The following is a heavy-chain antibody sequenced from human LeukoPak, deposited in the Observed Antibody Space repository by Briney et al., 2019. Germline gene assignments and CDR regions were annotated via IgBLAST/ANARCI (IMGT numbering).Heavy chain of an antibody. D-gene: IGHD3-22*01. J-gene: IGHJ2*01. CDR2: IYPSGSI. V-gene: IGHV4-4*07. Sequence: SETLSLTCTVSGGSISTYCWSWIRQPAGKGLEWIGRIYPSGSIFYNPSLKSRVTISVDTSKNQFSLKLSSVTAADTAVYYCAGLHYYDSSGYDSYWYFDLWGRGTLVTVSS. CDR1: GGSISTYC. CDR3: AGLHYYDSSGYDSYWYFDL.